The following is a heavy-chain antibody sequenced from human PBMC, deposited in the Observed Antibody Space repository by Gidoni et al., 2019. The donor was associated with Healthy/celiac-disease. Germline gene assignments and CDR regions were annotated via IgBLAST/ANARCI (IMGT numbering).Heavy chain of an antibody. D-gene: IGHD3-10*01. Sequence: EVQLVESGGGLVQPGGSLRLSCAASGFTFSSYWMHWVRQAPGKGLVWVSRMNSDGSSTSYADSVKGRFTISRDNAKNTLYLQMNSLRAEDTAVYYCARDLGSPYWYFDLWGRGTLVTVSS. CDR3: ARDLGSPYWYFDL. CDR1: GFTFSSYW. J-gene: IGHJ2*01. CDR2: MNSDGSST. V-gene: IGHV3-74*01.